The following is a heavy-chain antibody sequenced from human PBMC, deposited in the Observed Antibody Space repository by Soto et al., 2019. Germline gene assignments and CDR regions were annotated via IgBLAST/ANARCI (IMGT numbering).Heavy chain of an antibody. CDR3: ANLFDD. CDR2: ISYDGSNK. J-gene: IGHJ4*02. V-gene: IGHV3-30*18. Sequence: QVQLVESGGGVVQPGRSLRLSCAASGFTFSSYGMHWVRQAPGKGLEWVAVISYDGSNKYYADSVKGRFTISRDNSKNTLYLQMNSLRAEDTAVYYCANLFDDWGQGTLVTVSS. CDR1: GFTFSSYG.